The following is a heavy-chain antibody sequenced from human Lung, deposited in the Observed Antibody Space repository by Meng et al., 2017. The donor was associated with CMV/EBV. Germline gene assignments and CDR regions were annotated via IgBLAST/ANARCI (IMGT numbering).Heavy chain of an antibody. CDR3: ARTLGSYYDY. Sequence: VSCKAYGGTLSSYGLSWVRQAPGQGLGWMGDIIPILGIVNYAQKFRGRVTITADRATGTAYMELSSLRSEDTAVYYCARTLGSYYDYWGQGTLVTVSS. V-gene: IGHV1-69*10. J-gene: IGHJ4*02. CDR2: IIPILGIV. CDR1: GGTLSSYG. D-gene: IGHD1-26*01.